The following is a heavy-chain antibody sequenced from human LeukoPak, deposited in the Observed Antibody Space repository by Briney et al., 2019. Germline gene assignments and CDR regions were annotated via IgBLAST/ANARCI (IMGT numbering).Heavy chain of an antibody. V-gene: IGHV5-51*01. CDR2: IYPGDSDT. CDR3: ATNPTVTNYYFDY. J-gene: IGHJ4*02. CDR1: GYSFTSYW. Sequence: GESPKISCKGSGYSFTSYWIGWVRQMPGKGLEWMGIIYPGDSDTRYSPSFQGRVTISADKSISTPYLQWSSLKASDTAIYYCATNPTVTNYYFDYWGQGTLVTVSS. D-gene: IGHD4-17*01.